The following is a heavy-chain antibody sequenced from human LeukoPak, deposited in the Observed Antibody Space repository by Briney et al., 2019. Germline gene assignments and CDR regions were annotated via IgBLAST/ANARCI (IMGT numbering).Heavy chain of an antibody. D-gene: IGHD1-1*01. CDR3: ARGWRYFDY. CDR2: INHSGST. Sequence: SGTLSLTCAVYGGSFSVYYWSWIRQPPGKGLEWIGEINHSGSTNYNPSLKSRVTISVDTSKNQFSLKLSSVTAADTAVYYCARGWRYFDYWGQGTLVTVSS. V-gene: IGHV4-34*01. J-gene: IGHJ4*02. CDR1: GGSFSVYY.